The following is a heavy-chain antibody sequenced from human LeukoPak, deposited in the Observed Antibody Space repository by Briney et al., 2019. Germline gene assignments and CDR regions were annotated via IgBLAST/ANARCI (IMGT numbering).Heavy chain of an antibody. CDR3: ARSTQGAWYLDL. CDR2: IVLTDDT. J-gene: IGHJ2*01. CDR1: GLTLSSYD. V-gene: IGHV3-13*01. Sequence: GGPLTLSYAASGLTLSSYDMLWVRQVTAKGLDWVSCIVLTDDTHYPRSVKGRFTTSRENDKNFLYLQMNSLSAGDTAVYYCARSTQGAWYLDLWGRGTLVTVCS.